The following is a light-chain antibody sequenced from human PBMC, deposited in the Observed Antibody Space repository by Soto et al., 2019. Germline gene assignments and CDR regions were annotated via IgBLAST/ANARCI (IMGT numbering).Light chain of an antibody. CDR3: QQYDYRRT. Sequence: DIQMTQSPSSLSASVGDRVTITCQASEDINNSLNWYQQKPGKAPKLLIYDASNLEPGVPSRFSGNVSGTDFTFTITRLQPEDIATYYCQQYDYRRTFGQGTKVEIK. CDR2: DAS. CDR1: EDINNS. V-gene: IGKV1-33*01. J-gene: IGKJ2*01.